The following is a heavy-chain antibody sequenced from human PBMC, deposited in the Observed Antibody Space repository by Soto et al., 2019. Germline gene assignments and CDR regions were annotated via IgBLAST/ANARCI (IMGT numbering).Heavy chain of an antibody. V-gene: IGHV3-33*01. CDR1: GFTFSSYG. CDR3: ARAGGDYWYFDL. J-gene: IGHJ2*01. D-gene: IGHD4-17*01. Sequence: QVQLVESGGGVVQPGRSLRLSCAASGFTFSSYGMHWVRQAPGKGLEWVAVIWYDGSNKYYADSVKGRFTISRDNSKNTLYLQMNSLRAEDTAVYYCARAGGDYWYFDLWGRGTLVTVSS. CDR2: IWYDGSNK.